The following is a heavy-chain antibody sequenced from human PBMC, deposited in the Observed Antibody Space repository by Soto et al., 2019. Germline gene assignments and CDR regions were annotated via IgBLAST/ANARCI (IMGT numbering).Heavy chain of an antibody. V-gene: IGHV1-2*02. CDR3: ARISGTQGLTGFDS. Sequence: VTLVQSVAEMKKPGASVRVSCKASGYTFTAHFLHWVRQAPGQGLEWMGMINPKTGGTNYTEKFQHKVVMTSDTAGTTAYLERNSLTSGDTAVYFCARISGTQGLTGFDSWGQGTLVIVSS. J-gene: IGHJ4*02. CDR2: INPKTGGT. CDR1: GYTFTAHF. D-gene: IGHD1-7*01.